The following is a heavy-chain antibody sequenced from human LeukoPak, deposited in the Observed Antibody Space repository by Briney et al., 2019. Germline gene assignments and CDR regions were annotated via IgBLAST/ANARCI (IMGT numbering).Heavy chain of an antibody. D-gene: IGHD1-14*01. J-gene: IGHJ4*02. CDR1: GFTFSSYW. Sequence: GSLRLSCAASGFTFSSYWMSWVRQPPGKGLEWIREINHSGSTNYNPSLKSRVTISVDTSKNQFSLKLSSVTAADTAVYYCARIVDYWGQGTLVTVSS. CDR2: INHSGST. CDR3: ARIVDY. V-gene: IGHV4-34*08.